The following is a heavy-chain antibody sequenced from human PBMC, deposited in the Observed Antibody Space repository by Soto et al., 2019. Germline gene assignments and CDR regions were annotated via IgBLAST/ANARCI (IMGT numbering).Heavy chain of an antibody. CDR3: ARVAVAGTRGPQQLDY. Sequence: GGSLRLSCAASGFTFSSYAMHWVRQAPGKGLEWVAVISYDGSNKYYADSVKGRFTISRDNAKNTLYQQMNSLRAEDTAVYYCARVAVAGTRGPQQLDYWGQGTLVTVSS. CDR2: ISYDGSNK. V-gene: IGHV3-30-3*01. CDR1: GFTFSSYA. J-gene: IGHJ4*02. D-gene: IGHD6-19*01.